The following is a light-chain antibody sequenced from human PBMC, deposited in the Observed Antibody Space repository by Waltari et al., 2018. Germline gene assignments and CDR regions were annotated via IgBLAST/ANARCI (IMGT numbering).Light chain of an antibody. Sequence: DIQLTQSPSSMSASVGERVTITCRAGQSIRSFLNWYHQKPGKAPNLRIYAASSVQSGVPSRFSGSGSATNFSLTSSSLQPEDFGTYYCQQSSTTRWTFGQGTKVEIK. J-gene: IGKJ1*01. CDR3: QQSSTTRWT. CDR2: AAS. CDR1: QSIRSF. V-gene: IGKV1-39*01.